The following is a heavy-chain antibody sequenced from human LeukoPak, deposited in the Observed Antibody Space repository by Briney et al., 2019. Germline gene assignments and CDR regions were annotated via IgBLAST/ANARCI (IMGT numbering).Heavy chain of an antibody. CDR1: GFTFDDYA. D-gene: IGHD6-19*01. J-gene: IGHJ6*02. CDR3: AKDSSSGRYYYYGMDV. CDR2: ISWNSGSI. V-gene: IGHV3-9*01. Sequence: GGSLRLSCAASGFTFDDYAMHWVRQAPGKGLEWVSGISWNSGSIGYADSVKGRFTISGDNAKNSLYLQMNSLRAEDTALYHCAKDSSSGRYYYYGMDVWGQGTTVTVSS.